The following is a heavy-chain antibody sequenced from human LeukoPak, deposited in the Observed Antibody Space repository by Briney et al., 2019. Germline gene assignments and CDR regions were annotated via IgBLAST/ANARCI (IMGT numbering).Heavy chain of an antibody. CDR2: INHSGST. CDR3: ERSNPIDY. Sequence: PSETLSLTCAVYGGSFSGYYWSWIRQPPGKGLEWIGEINHSGSTNYNPSLKSRVTISVDTSKNQFSLKLSSVTAADTAVYYCERSNPIDYWGQGTLVTVSS. J-gene: IGHJ4*02. D-gene: IGHD1-14*01. CDR1: GGSFSGYY. V-gene: IGHV4-34*01.